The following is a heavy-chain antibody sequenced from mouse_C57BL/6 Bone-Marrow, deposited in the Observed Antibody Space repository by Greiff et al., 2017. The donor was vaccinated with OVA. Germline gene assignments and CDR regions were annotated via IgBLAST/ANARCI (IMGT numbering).Heavy chain of an antibody. D-gene: IGHD1-1*01. CDR1: GFTFSSYA. CDR3: TRTCTTPYYFDY. CDR2: ISRGGDYI. V-gene: IGHV5-9-1*02. Sequence: EVQVVESGEGLVKPGGSLKLSCAASGFTFSSYAMSWVRQTPEKRLEWVAYISRGGDYIYYADTVKGRFTISRDNARNTLYLQMSSLKSEDTAMYYYTRTCTTPYYFDYWGQGTTLTVSS. J-gene: IGHJ2*01.